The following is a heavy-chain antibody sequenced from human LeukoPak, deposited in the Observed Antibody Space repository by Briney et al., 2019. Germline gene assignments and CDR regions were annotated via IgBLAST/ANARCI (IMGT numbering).Heavy chain of an antibody. J-gene: IGHJ4*02. V-gene: IGHV3-48*01. CDR1: GFTFSSYS. CDR2: ISSSSSTI. CDR3: ARNFGPYSNILYSLDY. Sequence: GGSLRLSCAASGFTFSSYSMSWVRQAPGKGLEWVSYISSSSSTIYYADSVKGRFTISRDNAKNSLYLQMNSLRAVDTAVYYCARNFGPYSNILYSLDYWGQGTLVTVSS. D-gene: IGHD6-13*01.